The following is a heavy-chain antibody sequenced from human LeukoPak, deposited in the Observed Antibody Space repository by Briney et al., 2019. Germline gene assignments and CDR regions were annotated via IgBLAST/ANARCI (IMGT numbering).Heavy chain of an antibody. CDR1: GYTFTSYG. CDR3: ARGGAARLEYYVDY. V-gene: IGHV1-18*01. D-gene: IGHD3-16*01. J-gene: IGHJ4*02. Sequence: ASVKVSCKASGYTFTSYGISWVRQAPGQGREWMGGISAYNGNTNSAQKLQGRFTMTTDTTASTAYMELRSLRSDDTAVYYCARGGAARLEYYVDYWGQGTLVTVSS. CDR2: ISAYNGNT.